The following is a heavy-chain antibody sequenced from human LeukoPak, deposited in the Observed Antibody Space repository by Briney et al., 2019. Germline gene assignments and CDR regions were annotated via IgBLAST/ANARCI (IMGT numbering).Heavy chain of an antibody. CDR1: GFAVGSNY. V-gene: IGHV3-53*05. CDR3: ASLGVVVITRDY. CDR2: IYSGGAI. J-gene: IGHJ4*02. Sequence: PGGSLRLSCVASGFAVGSNYMSWVRQAPGKGLEWVSLIYSGGAIRYADSVKGRFTISRDSSKNTLYLQMNSLRAEDTAVYYCASLGVVVITRDYWGQGTLVTVSS. D-gene: IGHD3-22*01.